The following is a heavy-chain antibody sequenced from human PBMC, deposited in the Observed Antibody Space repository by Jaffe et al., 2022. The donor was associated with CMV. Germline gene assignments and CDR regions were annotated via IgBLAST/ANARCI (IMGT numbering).Heavy chain of an antibody. J-gene: IGHJ6*03. CDR2: IIPILGIA. CDR1: GGTFSSYA. V-gene: IGHV1-69*09. CDR3: ARDPSGMNSRYCSGPGSCDYMDV. Sequence: QVQLVQSGAEVKKPGSSVKVSCKASGGTFSSYAISWVRQAPGQGLEWMGRIIPILGIANYAQKFQGRVTITADKSTSTAYMELSSLRSEDTAVYYCARDPSGMNSRYCSGPGSCDYMDVWGKGTTVTVSS. D-gene: IGHD2-15*01.